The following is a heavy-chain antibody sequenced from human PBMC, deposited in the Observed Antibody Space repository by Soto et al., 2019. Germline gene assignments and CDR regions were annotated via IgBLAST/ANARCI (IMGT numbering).Heavy chain of an antibody. J-gene: IGHJ4*02. CDR2: IYHSGST. CDR3: ATIDSSGYFDY. D-gene: IGHD3-22*01. V-gene: IGHV4-4*02. Sequence: SETLCLTCAVSGGSISSSNWWSWVRQPPGKGLEWIGEIYHSGSTNYNSSLKSRVTISVDKSKNQFSLKLSSVTAADTAVYYCATIDSSGYFDYWGQGTLVTVSS. CDR1: GGSISSSNW.